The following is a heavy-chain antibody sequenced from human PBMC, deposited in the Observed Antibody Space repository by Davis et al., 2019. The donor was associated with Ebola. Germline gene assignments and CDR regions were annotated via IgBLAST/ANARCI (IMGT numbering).Heavy chain of an antibody. Sequence: GESLKISCAASGFTFSRYAMSWVRQAPGKGLEWVSSISNSGRKTYYADSVKGRFTISRDNSKKTMYLQMNSLRGEDTAVYYCARSGLSFGVVKYHYGMDAWGKGTTVTVSS. D-gene: IGHD3-3*01. CDR1: GFTFSRYA. CDR3: ARSGLSFGVVKYHYGMDA. J-gene: IGHJ6*04. V-gene: IGHV3-23*01. CDR2: ISNSGRKT.